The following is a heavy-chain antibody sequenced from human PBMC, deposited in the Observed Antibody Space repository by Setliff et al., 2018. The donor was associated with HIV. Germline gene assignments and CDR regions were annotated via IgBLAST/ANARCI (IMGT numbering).Heavy chain of an antibody. D-gene: IGHD3-22*01. Sequence: GGSLRLSCLVSGFTVSTYSLNWARQAPGKRPEYVAALSRGGDNTKYADLVKGRFIISRDTSKNTLYLQMSSLRPDDTAIYYCVKPYTGYYYDGSVYDDFWGQGTLVTVSS. CDR1: GFTVSTYS. V-gene: IGHV3-64D*09. CDR2: LSRGGDNT. CDR3: VKPYTGYYYDGSVYDDF. J-gene: IGHJ4*02.